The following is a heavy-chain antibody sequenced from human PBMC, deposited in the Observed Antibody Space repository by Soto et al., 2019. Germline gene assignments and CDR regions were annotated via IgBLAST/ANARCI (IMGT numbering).Heavy chain of an antibody. D-gene: IGHD6-19*01. CDR2: ISGSGGST. Sequence: GGSLRLSCAASGFTFSSYAMSWVRQAPGKGLEWVSAISGSGGSTYYADSVKGRFTISRDNSKNTLYLQMNSLRAEDTAVYYCAKDRGRGSQWLVSNAFDIWGQGTMVTVSS. CDR3: AKDRGRGSQWLVSNAFDI. CDR1: GFTFSSYA. J-gene: IGHJ3*02. V-gene: IGHV3-23*01.